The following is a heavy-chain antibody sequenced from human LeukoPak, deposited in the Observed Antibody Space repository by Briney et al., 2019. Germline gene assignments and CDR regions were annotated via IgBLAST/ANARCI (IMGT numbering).Heavy chain of an antibody. V-gene: IGHV4-59*08. CDR3: ARVSWDYSFDP. D-gene: IGHD1-26*01. Sequence: SETLSLTCTVSGGSISSYYWSWIRQPPGKGLEWIGYIYYSGSTYYNPSLKSRVTISVDTSKNQFSLKLSSVTAADTAVYYCARVSWDYSFDPWGQGTLVTVSS. J-gene: IGHJ5*02. CDR2: IYYSGST. CDR1: GGSISSYY.